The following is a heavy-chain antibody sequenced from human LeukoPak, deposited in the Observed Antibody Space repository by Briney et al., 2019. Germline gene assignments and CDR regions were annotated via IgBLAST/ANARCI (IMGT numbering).Heavy chain of an antibody. D-gene: IGHD3-16*02. CDR3: ARHGRGAIDHFDY. J-gene: IGHJ4*02. CDR1: GYSISSGYY. V-gene: IGHV4-38-2*01. CDR2: IYHSGST. Sequence: SETLSLTCAVSGYSISSGYYWGWIRQPPGKGLEWIGSIYHSGSTYYNPSLKSRVTISVDTSKNQFSLKLSSVTAADTAVYYCARHGRGAIDHFDYWGQGTLVTVPS.